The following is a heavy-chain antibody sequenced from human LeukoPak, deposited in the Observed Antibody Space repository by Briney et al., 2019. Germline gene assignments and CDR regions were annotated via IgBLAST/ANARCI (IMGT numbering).Heavy chain of an antibody. CDR3: ARVRLSIVGATTSYYYGMDV. CDR2: IIPIFGTA. CDR1: GGTFSSYA. J-gene: IGHJ6*02. D-gene: IGHD1-26*01. Sequence: LVKVSCKASGGTFSSYAISWVRQAPGQGLEWMGGIIPIFGTANYAQKFQGRVTITTDESTSTAYMELSRLRSDDTAVYYCARVRLSIVGATTSYYYGMDVWGQGTTVTVSS. V-gene: IGHV1-69*05.